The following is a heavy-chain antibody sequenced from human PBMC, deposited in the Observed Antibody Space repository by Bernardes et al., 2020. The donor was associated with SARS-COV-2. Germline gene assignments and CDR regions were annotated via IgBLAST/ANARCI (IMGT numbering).Heavy chain of an antibody. CDR2: ICHDGSNK. V-gene: IGHV3-33*08. D-gene: IGHD2-15*01. J-gene: IGHJ4*02. Sequence: WVTLRLSCASSGFTFNNYGLHWVRKAPGKGLEWVAMICHDGSNKYYADSVKGRFIISRDNSKNTVYLQMNSLRGEDTAVYYFARDPVPKCSGGSCYRPFDYGGPVTLVTVSS. CDR1: GFTFNNYG. CDR3: ARDPVPKCSGGSCYRPFDY.